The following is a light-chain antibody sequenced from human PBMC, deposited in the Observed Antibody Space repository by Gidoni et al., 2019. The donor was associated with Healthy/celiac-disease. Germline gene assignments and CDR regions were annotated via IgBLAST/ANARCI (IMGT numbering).Light chain of an antibody. CDR2: GAS. V-gene: IGKV3-20*01. CDR1: QSVSSSY. CDR3: QQYGSSPRLT. J-gene: IGKJ4*01. Sequence: EIVLTQSPGTLSLSPGERATLSCRASQSVSSSYLAWYQQKPGQAPRLLIYGASSRATGIPDRFRGSGSGTDFTLTISRLEPEDFAVYYCQQYGSSPRLTFXGXTKVEIK.